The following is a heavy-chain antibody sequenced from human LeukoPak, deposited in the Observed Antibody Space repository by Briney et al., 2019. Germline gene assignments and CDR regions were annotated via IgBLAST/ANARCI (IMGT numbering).Heavy chain of an antibody. D-gene: IGHD3-16*02. Sequence: ASVKVSYKASGYTFTSYGISWVRQAPGQGLEWMGWISAYNGNTNYAQKLQGRVTMTTDTSTSTAYMELRSLRSDDTAVYYCARDQDYVWGSYRPQSDYWGQGTLVTVSS. CDR1: GYTFTSYG. V-gene: IGHV1-18*01. CDR2: ISAYNGNT. CDR3: ARDQDYVWGSYRPQSDY. J-gene: IGHJ4*02.